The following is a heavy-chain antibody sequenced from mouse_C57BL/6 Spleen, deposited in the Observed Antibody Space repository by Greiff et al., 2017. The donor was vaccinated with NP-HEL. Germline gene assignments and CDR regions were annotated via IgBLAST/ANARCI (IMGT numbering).Heavy chain of an antibody. CDR1: GYTFTSYW. Sequence: VQLQQPGAELVKPGASVKLSCKASGYTFTSYWMQWVKQRPGQGLEWIGEIDPSDSYTNYNQKFKGKATLTVDTSSSTAYMQLSSLTSEDSAVYYCARSGYGSRYYYAMDYWGQGTSVTVSS. D-gene: IGHD1-1*01. CDR2: IDPSDSYT. CDR3: ARSGYGSRYYYAMDY. V-gene: IGHV1-50*01. J-gene: IGHJ4*01.